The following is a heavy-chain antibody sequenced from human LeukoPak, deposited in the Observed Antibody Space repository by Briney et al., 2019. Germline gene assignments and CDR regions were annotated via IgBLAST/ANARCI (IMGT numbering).Heavy chain of an antibody. CDR3: AKGSYSKGDY. V-gene: IGHV3-7*01. J-gene: IGHJ4*02. D-gene: IGHD4-11*01. Sequence: PGGSLRLSCVASGFTFSSSWMAWVRQAPGKGLQWVANINHDGSVKNYVGSVKGRFAISRDNAQNSFYLQMNSLETDDTAVYYCAKGSYSKGDYWGQGTLVTVSS. CDR1: GFTFSSSW. CDR2: INHDGSVK.